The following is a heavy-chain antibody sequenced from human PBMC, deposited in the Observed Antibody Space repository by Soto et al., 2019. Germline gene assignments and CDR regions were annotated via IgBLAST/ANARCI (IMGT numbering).Heavy chain of an antibody. D-gene: IGHD3-10*01. Sequence: ASVKVSCKASGYTFTSYGISWVRQAPGQGLEWMGWISAYNGNTNYAQKLQGRVTMTTDTSTSTAYMELRSLRFDDTAVYYCARDDMVRGVIMYLALDVWGQGTTVTVSS. V-gene: IGHV1-18*04. CDR1: GYTFTSYG. CDR3: ARDDMVRGVIMYLALDV. J-gene: IGHJ6*02. CDR2: ISAYNGNT.